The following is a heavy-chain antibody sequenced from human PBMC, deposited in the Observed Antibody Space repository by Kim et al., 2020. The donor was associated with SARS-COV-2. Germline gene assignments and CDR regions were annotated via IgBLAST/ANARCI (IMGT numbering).Heavy chain of an antibody. V-gene: IGHV4-61*01. D-gene: IGHD1-7*01. CDR2: IDYSGRT. CDR1: GGSVSSGSYF. CDR3: ASDIRDPRNYHDY. J-gene: IGHJ4*02. Sequence: SETLSLTCTVSGGSVSSGSYFWSWIRQPPGKGLEWIGYIDYSGRTSYNSSLKSRVTISVDTSKNQYSLKLSSVTTEDTVVYYCASDIRDPRNYHDYWGQG.